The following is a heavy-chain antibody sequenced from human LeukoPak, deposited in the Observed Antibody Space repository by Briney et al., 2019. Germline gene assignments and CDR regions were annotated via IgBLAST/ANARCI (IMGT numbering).Heavy chain of an antibody. CDR2: INHSGST. D-gene: IGHD5-18*01. V-gene: IGHV4-34*09. CDR1: GGSFSGYC. Sequence: SETLSLTCAVYGGSFSGYCWSWIRQPPGKGLEWIGEINHSGSTNYNPSLKSRVTISVDTSKNQFSLKLSSVTAADTAVYYCARDRDTAYIDYWGQGTLVTVSS. J-gene: IGHJ4*02. CDR3: ARDRDTAYIDY.